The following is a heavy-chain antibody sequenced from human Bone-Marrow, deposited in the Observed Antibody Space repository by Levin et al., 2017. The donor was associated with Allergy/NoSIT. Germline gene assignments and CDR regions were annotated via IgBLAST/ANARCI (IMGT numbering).Heavy chain of an antibody. CDR3: AKEGGMPAIYYFDY. V-gene: IGHV1-69*13. D-gene: IGHD5-24*01. CDR1: GGTFNNYR. CDR2: ITPIFGTT. J-gene: IGHJ4*02. Sequence: SVKVSCKASGGTFNNYRFSWVRQAPGQGLEWMGGITPIFGTTDYAPKFQGRATITADESTSTAYMELSSLRPEDTAVYYCAKEGGMPAIYYFDYWGQGTLVTVSS.